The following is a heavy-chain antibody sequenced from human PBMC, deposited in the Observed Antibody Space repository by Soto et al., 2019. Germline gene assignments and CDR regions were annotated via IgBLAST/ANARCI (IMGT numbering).Heavy chain of an antibody. CDR3: AKVSGRGYSYGWFFDY. J-gene: IGHJ4*02. CDR2: ISYDGSNK. D-gene: IGHD5-18*01. V-gene: IGHV3-30*18. Sequence: GGSLRLSCAASGFTFSSYGMHWVRQAPGKGLEWVAVISYDGSNKYYADSVKGRFTISRDNSKNTLYLQMNSLRAEDTAVYYCAKVSGRGYSYGWFFDYWGQGTLVAV. CDR1: GFTFSSYG.